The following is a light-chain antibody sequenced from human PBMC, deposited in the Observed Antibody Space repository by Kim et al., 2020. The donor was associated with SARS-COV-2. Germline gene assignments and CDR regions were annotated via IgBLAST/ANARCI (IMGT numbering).Light chain of an antibody. J-gene: IGKJ1*01. V-gene: IGKV1-39*01. Sequence: ASVGDRVTITCRAGQNIKSYLNWYQQKPGKAPQLLIYAASFLQSGVPLRFNGSGFGTDFTLTISSLQPEDFGTYCCQQSHSAPPTFGQGTKVEIK. CDR1: QNIKSY. CDR3: QQSHSAPPT. CDR2: AAS.